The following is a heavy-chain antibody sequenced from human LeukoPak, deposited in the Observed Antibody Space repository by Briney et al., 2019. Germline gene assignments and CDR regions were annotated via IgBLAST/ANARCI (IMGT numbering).Heavy chain of an antibody. V-gene: IGHV3-66*02. CDR2: IYSGGST. J-gene: IGHJ4*02. CDR1: GFTFSSYE. CDR3: ARRNFDY. Sequence: PGGSLRLSCAASGFTFSSYEMNWVRQAPGKGLEWVSVIYSGGSTYYADSVKGRFTISRDNSKNTLHLQMNSLRAEDTAVYYCARRNFDYWGQGTLVTVSS.